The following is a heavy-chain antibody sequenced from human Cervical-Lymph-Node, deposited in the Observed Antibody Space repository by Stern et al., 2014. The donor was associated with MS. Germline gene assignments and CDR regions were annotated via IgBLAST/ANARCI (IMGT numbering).Heavy chain of an antibody. D-gene: IGHD2-15*01. CDR1: GFTFSSSG. Sequence: VQLVESGGGVVQPGRSLRLSCAASGFTFSSSGMLWVRQAPGKGLEWVAVISLDGSSKYYADSVKGRFTISRDNSKNTLYLQMNSLRTEDTAVYYCAKESRVATFDYWGQGTLVAVSS. CDR3: AKESRVATFDY. J-gene: IGHJ4*02. CDR2: ISLDGSSK. V-gene: IGHV3-30*18.